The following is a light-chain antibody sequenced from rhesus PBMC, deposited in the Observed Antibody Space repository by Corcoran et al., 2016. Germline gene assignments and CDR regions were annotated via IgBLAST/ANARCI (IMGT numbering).Light chain of an antibody. J-gene: IGKJ4*01. Sequence: DIQMTQSPSSPSASVGDRVTITCRASQDINTYLNWYQQKPGKAPKLLNYYTERLESGVPSRFSGSGSGTEFTLTISSLQPEDFGPCYCQQYKGLLTFGGGTRVEVK. V-gene: IGKV1-32*05. CDR3: QQYKGLLT. CDR2: YTE. CDR1: QDINTY.